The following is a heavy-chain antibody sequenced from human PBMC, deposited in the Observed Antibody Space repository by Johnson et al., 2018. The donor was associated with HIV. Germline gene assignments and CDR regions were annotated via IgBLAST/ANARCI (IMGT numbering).Heavy chain of an antibody. Sequence: VQLVESGGGVVQPGRSLRLSCAASGFTFSNAWMSWVRQAPGKGLEWVGRIKSKTDGGTTDYAAPVKGRFTISRDDSKNPLYLQMNSLKTEDTAVYYCTTGRKGTGAFDIWGQGTMVTVSS. CDR3: TTGRKGTGAFDI. CDR1: GFTFSNAW. V-gene: IGHV3-15*01. CDR2: IKSKTDGGTT. D-gene: IGHD7-27*01. J-gene: IGHJ3*02.